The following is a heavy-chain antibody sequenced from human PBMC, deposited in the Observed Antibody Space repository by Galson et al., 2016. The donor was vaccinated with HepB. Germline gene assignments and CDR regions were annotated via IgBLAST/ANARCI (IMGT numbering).Heavy chain of an antibody. CDR1: GFNFNTYD. V-gene: IGHV3-21*01. J-gene: IGHJ4*02. CDR3: ARDMAGYNWIDF. Sequence: SLRLSCAASGFNFNTYDMNWVRQAPGKGLEWVSYISRTSSYIYYADSVRGRFTISRDNAKNSLFLQLNSLRAADTAIYYCARDMAGYNWIDFWGLGTLVTGSS. CDR2: ISRTSSYI. D-gene: IGHD5-24*01.